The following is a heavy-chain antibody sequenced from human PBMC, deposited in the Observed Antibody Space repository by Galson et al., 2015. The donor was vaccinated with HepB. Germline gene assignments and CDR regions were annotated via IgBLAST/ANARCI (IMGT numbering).Heavy chain of an antibody. Sequence: SLRLSCAASGFTFSSYAMHWVRQAPGKGLEWVANIWYDGSNKYYADSVKGRFTISRDNSKNTLYLQMNSLRVEDTAVYYCARELYFDTKAFDSWGQGTLVTVSS. D-gene: IGHD3-22*01. CDR1: GFTFSSYA. CDR3: ARELYFDTKAFDS. CDR2: IWYDGSNK. V-gene: IGHV3-33*08. J-gene: IGHJ4*02.